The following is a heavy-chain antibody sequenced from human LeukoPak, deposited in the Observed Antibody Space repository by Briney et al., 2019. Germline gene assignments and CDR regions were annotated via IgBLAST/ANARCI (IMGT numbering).Heavy chain of an antibody. Sequence: GGSLRLSCAASGFTFSSYAMHWVRQAPGKGLEWVAVISYDGSNKYYADSVKGRFTISRDNSKNTLYLQMNSLRAEDTAVYYCAREVTYFDWSQNGWYFDLWGRGTLVTVSS. D-gene: IGHD3-9*01. CDR1: GFTFSSYA. J-gene: IGHJ2*01. CDR3: AREVTYFDWSQNGWYFDL. CDR2: ISYDGSNK. V-gene: IGHV3-30-3*01.